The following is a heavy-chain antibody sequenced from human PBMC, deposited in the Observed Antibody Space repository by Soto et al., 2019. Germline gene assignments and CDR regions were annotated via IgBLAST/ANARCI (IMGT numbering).Heavy chain of an antibody. Sequence: GGSLRLSCAASGFTFSSYAMHWVRQAPGKGLEYVSAISSNGGSTYYANSVKGRFTISRDNSKNTLYLQMGSLRAEDMAVYYCARSRLGWFGELIFDYWGQGTLVTVSS. V-gene: IGHV3-64*01. CDR2: ISSNGGST. CDR1: GFTFSSYA. D-gene: IGHD3-10*01. CDR3: ARSRLGWFGELIFDY. J-gene: IGHJ4*02.